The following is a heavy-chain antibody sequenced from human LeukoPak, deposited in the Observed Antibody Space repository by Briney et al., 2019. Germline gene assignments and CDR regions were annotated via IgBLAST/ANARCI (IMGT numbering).Heavy chain of an antibody. J-gene: IGHJ5*02. V-gene: IGHV1-69*05. CDR1: GGTFSSYA. D-gene: IGHD2-21*02. CDR2: IIPIFGTA. CDR3: AITYCGGDCFSGGNWFDP. Sequence: SVKVSCKASGGTFSSYAISWVRQAPGQGLKWMGRIIPIFGTANYAQKFQGRVTITTDESTSTAYMELSSLRSEDTAVYYCAITYCGGDCFSGGNWFDPWGQGTLVTVSS.